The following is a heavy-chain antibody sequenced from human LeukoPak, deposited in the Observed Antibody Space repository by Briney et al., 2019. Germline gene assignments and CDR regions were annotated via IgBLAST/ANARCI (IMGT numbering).Heavy chain of an antibody. V-gene: IGHV3-30*18. CDR3: AKKGADAYCRGGRCFDF. J-gene: IGHJ4*02. CDR1: GFSFNMYG. Sequence: GGSLRLSCAASGFSFNMYGMQWVRQAPGKGLEWVAYISHDGSKKDYADSVKGRFTVSRDNSKDTLSLQMNSLRAEDTALYFCAKKGADAYCRGGRCFDFWGQGTLVTVPS. CDR2: ISHDGSKK. D-gene: IGHD2-15*01.